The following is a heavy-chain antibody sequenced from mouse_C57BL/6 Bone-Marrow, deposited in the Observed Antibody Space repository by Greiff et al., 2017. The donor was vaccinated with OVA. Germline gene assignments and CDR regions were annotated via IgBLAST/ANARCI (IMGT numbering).Heavy chain of an antibody. CDR1: GFTFSDYY. CDR3: AREGPGDSGFDY. D-gene: IGHD3-2*02. Sequence: EVQVVESEGGLVQPGSSMKLSCTASGFTFSDYYMAWVRQVPEKGLEWVANINHDGSSTYYLDSLKSRFIISRDNAKNILYLQMSSLKSEDTATYYCAREGPGDSGFDYWGQGTTLTVSS. V-gene: IGHV5-16*01. J-gene: IGHJ2*01. CDR2: INHDGSST.